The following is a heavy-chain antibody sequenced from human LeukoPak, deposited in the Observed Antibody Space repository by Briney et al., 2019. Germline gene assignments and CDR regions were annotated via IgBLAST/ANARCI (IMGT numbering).Heavy chain of an antibody. CDR3: AKAPVTTCRGAFCYPFDY. Sequence: GGSLRLSCAASGFTFSNYGIHWVRQAPGKGLEWVAFIRYDGSNKYYADSVKGRFTISRDSSKNTLFLQMNRLRPEDAAVYYCAKAPVTTCRGAFCYPFDYWGLGTLVTVSS. CDR1: GFTFSNYG. V-gene: IGHV3-30*02. CDR2: IRYDGSNK. D-gene: IGHD2-15*01. J-gene: IGHJ4*02.